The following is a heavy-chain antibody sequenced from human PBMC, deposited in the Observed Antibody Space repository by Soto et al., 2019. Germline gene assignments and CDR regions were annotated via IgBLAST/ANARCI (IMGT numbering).Heavy chain of an antibody. CDR1: GYTFTGYY. CDR3: ARDLGIAAAGNWFDP. J-gene: IGHJ5*02. CDR2: INPNSGGT. V-gene: IGHV1-2*04. D-gene: IGHD6-13*01. Sequence: ASVKVSCKASGYTFTGYYMHCVRQAPGQGLEWMGWINPNSGGTNYAQKFQGWVTMTRDTSISTAYMELSRLRSDDTAVYYCARDLGIAAAGNWFDPWGQGTLVTVSS.